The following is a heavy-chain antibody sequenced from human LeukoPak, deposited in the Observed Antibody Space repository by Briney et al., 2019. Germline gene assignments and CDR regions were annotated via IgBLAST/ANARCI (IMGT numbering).Heavy chain of an antibody. Sequence: AGSLRLSCAASGLSNYWVHWVRQAPGKGLVWVSRINPAGSTTNYADSVKGRFTISRDNAKNTLYLQMNSLRAEDTAVYYCARDMHGPRDYWGQGTLVTVSS. CDR3: ARDMHGPRDY. CDR2: INPAGSTT. CDR1: GLSNYW. J-gene: IGHJ4*02. D-gene: IGHD2-2*01. V-gene: IGHV3-74*01.